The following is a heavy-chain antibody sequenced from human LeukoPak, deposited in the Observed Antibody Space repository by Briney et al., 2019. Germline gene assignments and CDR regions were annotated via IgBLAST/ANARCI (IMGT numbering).Heavy chain of an antibody. CDR2: IYPNSGET. D-gene: IGHD2-15*01. CDR3: ARAQHCSGGSCYSPFDY. V-gene: IGHV1-2*02. Sequence: ASVKVSCKASGYTFTDYYIHWVRLAPGQGLQWMGWIYPNSGETNYAQKFQGRVTMTRDTSISTAYMELSSLRSDDTALYYCARAQHCSGGSCYSPFDYWGQGTRVTVSS. J-gene: IGHJ4*02. CDR1: GYTFTDYY.